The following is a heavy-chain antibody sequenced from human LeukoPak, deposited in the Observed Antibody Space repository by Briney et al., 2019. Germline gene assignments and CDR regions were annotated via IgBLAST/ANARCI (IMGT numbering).Heavy chain of an antibody. CDR1: GYSISSGYY. D-gene: IGHD5-18*01. CDR3: ARGGGYSFGN. J-gene: IGHJ4*02. CDR2: IYHSGST. Sequence: SETLSLTCTVSGYSISSGYYWGWIRQPPGKGLEWIGSIYHSGSTYYNPSLKSRVTISVDTSKNQFSLKLSSVTAADTAVYYCARGGGYSFGNWGQGTLVTVSS. V-gene: IGHV4-38-2*02.